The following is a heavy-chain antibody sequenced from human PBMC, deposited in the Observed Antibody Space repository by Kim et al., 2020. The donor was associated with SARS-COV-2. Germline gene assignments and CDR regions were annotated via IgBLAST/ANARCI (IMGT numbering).Heavy chain of an antibody. CDR3: ARGGGSFVYYGMDV. J-gene: IGHJ6*02. D-gene: IGHD2-15*01. CDR1: GFTFNTYG. V-gene: IGHV3-33*01. Sequence: GGSLRLSCAASGFTFNTYGMHWVRQAPGKGLEWVAVISYDGSNKYYADSVKGRFTISRDNSKNTLYLQMNSLRAEDTAVYYCARGGGSFVYYGMDVWGQG. CDR2: ISYDGSNK.